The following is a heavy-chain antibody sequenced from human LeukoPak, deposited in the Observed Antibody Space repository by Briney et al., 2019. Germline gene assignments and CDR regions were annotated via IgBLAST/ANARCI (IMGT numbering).Heavy chain of an antibody. CDR2: ISGSGGST. V-gene: IGHV3-23*01. Sequence: GGSLRLSCAASGFTFSSYAMSWVRQAPGKGLEWVSAISGSGGSTYYADSVKGRFTISRDNAKNSLYLQINSLKAEDTAFYYCARDPEGAGWFDPWGQGTLVTVSS. J-gene: IGHJ5*02. CDR1: GFTFSSYA. D-gene: IGHD1-14*01. CDR3: ARDPEGAGWFDP.